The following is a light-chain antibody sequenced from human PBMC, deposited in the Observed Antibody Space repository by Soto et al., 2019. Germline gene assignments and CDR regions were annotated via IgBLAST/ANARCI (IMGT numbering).Light chain of an antibody. J-gene: IGKJ1*01. V-gene: IGKV1-5*01. CDR3: QHYNSYSEA. Sequence: DIQMTQSPSSLSASVGDRVTITCRASQSISSYLGWYQQKPGEAPKLLIYDASALPRGVPSRFSGSGSGTEFTLTISSLQPDDFATYYCQHYNSYSEAFGQGTKVDIK. CDR1: QSISSY. CDR2: DAS.